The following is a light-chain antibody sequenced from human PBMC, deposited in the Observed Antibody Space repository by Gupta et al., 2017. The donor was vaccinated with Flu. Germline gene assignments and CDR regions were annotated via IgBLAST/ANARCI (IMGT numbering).Light chain of an antibody. CDR3: ASWDASLSGWV. V-gene: IGLV1-47*01. J-gene: IGLJ3*02. Sequence: SALTQPPSASGTPGLSVIISCSGSSTNVGSKYVSWYQQLPRRAPKLLIYKNDDRPSGVPDRFSGSKSGNSASLAISGLRAEDEADYYCASWDASLSGWVFGGGTKLTVL. CDR2: KND. CDR1: STNVGSKY.